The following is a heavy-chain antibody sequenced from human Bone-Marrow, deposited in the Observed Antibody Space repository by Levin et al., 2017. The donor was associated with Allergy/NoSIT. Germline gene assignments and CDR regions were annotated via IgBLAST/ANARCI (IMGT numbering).Heavy chain of an antibody. CDR2: IFYSGTT. Sequence: PSETLSLTCSVSGASITSGNFYWTWLRQHPGKGLEWIGYIFYSGTTYYNPSLKSRVSISVDTSRSQFSLKLNSVTAADTAVYYCARGLLNYFDNSFYYSPSLDPWGQGTLVTVSS. V-gene: IGHV4-31*03. CDR3: ARGLLNYFDNSFYYSPSLDP. J-gene: IGHJ5*02. D-gene: IGHD3-22*01. CDR1: GASITSGNFY.